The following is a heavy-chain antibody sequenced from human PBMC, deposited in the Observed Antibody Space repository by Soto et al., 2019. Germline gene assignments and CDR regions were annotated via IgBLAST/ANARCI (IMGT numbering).Heavy chain of an antibody. V-gene: IGHV3-30*18. D-gene: IGHD3-22*01. J-gene: IGHJ4*02. CDR3: AKPYYYDSSGYLFDY. Sequence: VQLLESGGGLVHPGESLRLSCAASGFTFSSYGMHWVRQAPGKGLEWVAIISYDGSNKYYADSVKGRFTISRDNSKNTLYLQMNSLRAEDTAVYYCAKPYYYDSSGYLFDYWGQGTLVTVSS. CDR1: GFTFSSYG. CDR2: ISYDGSNK.